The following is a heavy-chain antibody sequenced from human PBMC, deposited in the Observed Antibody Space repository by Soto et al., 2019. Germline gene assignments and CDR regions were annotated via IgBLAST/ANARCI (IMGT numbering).Heavy chain of an antibody. V-gene: IGHV5-10-1*01. J-gene: IGHJ6*02. Sequence: PGESLKISCKGSGYSFTSYWISWVRQMPGKGLEWMGRIDPSDSYTNYSPSFQGHVTISADKSISTAYLQWSSLKASDTAMYYCARIDIAPPYYYYGMDVWGQGTTVTVSS. CDR2: IDPSDSYT. D-gene: IGHD3-9*01. CDR3: ARIDIAPPYYYYGMDV. CDR1: GYSFTSYW.